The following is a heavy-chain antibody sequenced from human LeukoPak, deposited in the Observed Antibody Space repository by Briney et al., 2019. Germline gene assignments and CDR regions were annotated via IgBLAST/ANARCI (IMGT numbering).Heavy chain of an antibody. CDR2: ISSSSSYI. D-gene: IGHD4-17*01. CDR1: GFTFSSYS. CDR3: AGARSGDYASIYYYYYMDV. Sequence: GGSLRLSCAASGFTFSSYSMNWVRQAPGKGLEWVSSISSSSSYIYYADSVKGRFTISRDNAKNSLYLQMSSLRAEDTAVYYCAGARSGDYASIYYYYYMDVWGKGTTVTVSS. V-gene: IGHV3-21*01. J-gene: IGHJ6*03.